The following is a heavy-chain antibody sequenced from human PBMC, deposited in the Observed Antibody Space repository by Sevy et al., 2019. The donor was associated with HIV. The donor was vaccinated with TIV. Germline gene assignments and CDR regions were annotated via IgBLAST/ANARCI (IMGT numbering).Heavy chain of an antibody. J-gene: IGHJ4*02. D-gene: IGHD2-8*01. V-gene: IGHV3-23*01. Sequence: GGSLRLSCVASGFNFNIYSMIWVRQAPGKRLEWVSTLSFGCGRINHADSVQGRFTMSRDDSKKTVYLEMNSLRPEDTAVYYCAREGCTKPHDYWGQGTLVTVSS. CDR3: AREGCTKPHDY. CDR2: LSFGCGRI. CDR1: GFNFNIYS.